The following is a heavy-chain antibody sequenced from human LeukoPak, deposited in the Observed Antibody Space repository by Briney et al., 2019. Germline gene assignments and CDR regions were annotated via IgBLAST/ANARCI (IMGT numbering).Heavy chain of an antibody. J-gene: IGHJ6*02. Sequence: PGGSPRLSCAASGFTVSSNYMSWVRQAPGKGLEWVSVIYSGGTTYYADSVKGRFTISRDNSKNTLYLQMNSLRAEDTAVYYCARDVVVLAAAGIHGSSYYYYGMDVWGQGTTVTVSS. CDR1: GFTVSSNY. CDR2: IYSGGTT. D-gene: IGHD6-13*01. CDR3: ARDVVVLAAAGIHGSSYYYYGMDV. V-gene: IGHV3-53*01.